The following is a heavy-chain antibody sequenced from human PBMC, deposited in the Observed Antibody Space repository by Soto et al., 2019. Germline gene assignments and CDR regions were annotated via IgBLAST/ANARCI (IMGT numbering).Heavy chain of an antibody. Sequence: QVQLQESGPGLVKPSETLSLTCTVSGGSISSYYWRWIRQPPGKGLEWIGYIYYSESTNYNPSLKGRVTISVETSKNQFSLKLSSVTVADTAVYYCARRWGRTFDYWGQGTLVTVSS. CDR2: IYYSEST. D-gene: IGHD7-27*01. V-gene: IGHV4-59*08. CDR3: ARRWGRTFDY. J-gene: IGHJ4*02. CDR1: GGSISSYY.